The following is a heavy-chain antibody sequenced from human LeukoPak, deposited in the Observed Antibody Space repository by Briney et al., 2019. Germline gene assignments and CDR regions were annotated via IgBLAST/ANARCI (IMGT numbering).Heavy chain of an antibody. CDR3: AKGTFDYYDSSGYYSHDYYYYGMDV. Sequence: PGGSLRLSCAASGFTFSSYAMSWVRQAPGKGLGWVSAISGSGGSTYYADSVKGRFTISRDNSKNTLYLQMNSLRAEDTAVYYCAKGTFDYYDSSGYYSHDYYYYGMDVWGQGTTVTVSS. V-gene: IGHV3-23*01. CDR2: ISGSGGST. D-gene: IGHD3-22*01. CDR1: GFTFSSYA. J-gene: IGHJ6*02.